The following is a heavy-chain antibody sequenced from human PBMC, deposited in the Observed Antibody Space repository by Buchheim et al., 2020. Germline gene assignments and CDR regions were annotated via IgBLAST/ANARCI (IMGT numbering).Heavy chain of an antibody. D-gene: IGHD3-22*01. CDR1: GFTFSSYE. J-gene: IGHJ4*02. Sequence: EVQLVESGGGLVQPGGSLRLSCAASGFTFSSYEMNWVRQAPGKGLEWVSYISSSGSTIYYADSVKGRFTIFRDNAKNSLYLPMNSLRAEDTAVYYCARDGWYYYDSSGYYDEYWGQGTL. CDR2: ISSSGSTI. V-gene: IGHV3-48*03. CDR3: ARDGWYYYDSSGYYDEY.